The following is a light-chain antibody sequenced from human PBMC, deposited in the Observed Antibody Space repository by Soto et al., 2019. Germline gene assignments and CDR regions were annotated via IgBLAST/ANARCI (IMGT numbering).Light chain of an antibody. V-gene: IGKV3-20*01. CDR2: GAS. Sequence: EIVLTQSPGTLSLSPGERATLSCRASQSVSSSYLAWYQQKPGQAPRLLIYGASSRATGIPDRFSGSGSGTDFTHTISRLEPEDFAVYYWQQYGNSPMSNFGQGTQVEIK. CDR1: QSVSSSY. CDR3: QQYGNSPMSN. J-gene: IGKJ2*01.